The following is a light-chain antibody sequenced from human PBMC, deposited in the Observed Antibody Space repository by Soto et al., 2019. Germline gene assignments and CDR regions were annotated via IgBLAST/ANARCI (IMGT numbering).Light chain of an antibody. V-gene: IGLV2-14*01. J-gene: IGLJ1*01. Sequence: QSVLTQPASVSGSPGQSITISWTGTSSDVGGYNYVSWYQQHPGKAPKLMIYEVSNRPSGVSNRFSGSKSGNTASLTISGLQAEDEADYYCSSYTSSSTLYVFGTGTKVTAL. CDR1: SSDVGGYNY. CDR3: SSYTSSSTLYV. CDR2: EVS.